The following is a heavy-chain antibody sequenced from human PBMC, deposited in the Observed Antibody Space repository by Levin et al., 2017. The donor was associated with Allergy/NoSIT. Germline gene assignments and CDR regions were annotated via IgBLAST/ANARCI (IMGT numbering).Heavy chain of an antibody. V-gene: IGHV4-59*01. CDR2: IYYSGST. J-gene: IGHJ6*02. Sequence: SETLSLTCTVSGGSISSYYWSWIRQPPGKGLEWIGYIYYSGSTNYNPSLKSRVTISVDTSKNQFSLKLSSVTAADTAVYYCARALNYDYVWGSYPLRRDYYYYGMDVWGQGTTVTVSS. CDR1: GGSISSYY. D-gene: IGHD3-16*02. CDR3: ARALNYDYVWGSYPLRRDYYYYGMDV.